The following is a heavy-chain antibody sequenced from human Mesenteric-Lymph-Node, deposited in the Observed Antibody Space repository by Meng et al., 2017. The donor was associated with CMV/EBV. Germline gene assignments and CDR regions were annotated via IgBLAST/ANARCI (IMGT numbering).Heavy chain of an antibody. D-gene: IGHD2-2*01. CDR2: IKCDGSEK. CDR1: GFTFSRSW. J-gene: IGHJ2*01. V-gene: IGHV3-52*01. Sequence: GESLKISCVVPGFTFSRSWMHWVCQAPEKGLEWVADIKCDGSEKNYVDSVKGRFTISRDNAKNTLYLQMNSLRAEDTAVYYCARYCSSTSCQSLFDLWGRGTLVTVSS. CDR3: ARYCSSTSCQSLFDL.